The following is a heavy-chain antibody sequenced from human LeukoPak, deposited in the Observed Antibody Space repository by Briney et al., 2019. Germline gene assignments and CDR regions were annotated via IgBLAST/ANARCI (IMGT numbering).Heavy chain of an antibody. CDR3: ARDTRIDYGDYGFLVDY. J-gene: IGHJ4*02. V-gene: IGHV3-30*04. Sequence: GGSLRLSCSASGFTFSSYAMHWVRQAPGKGLEWVAGISYDGSNKYYADSVKGRFTISRDNSKNTLYLQMNSLRAEDTAVYYCARDTRIDYGDYGFLVDYWGQGTLVTVSS. CDR2: ISYDGSNK. D-gene: IGHD4-17*01. CDR1: GFTFSSYA.